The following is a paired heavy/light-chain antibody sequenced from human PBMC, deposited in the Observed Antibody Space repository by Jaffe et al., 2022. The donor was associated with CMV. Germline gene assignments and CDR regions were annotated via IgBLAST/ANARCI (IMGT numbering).Heavy chain of an antibody. D-gene: IGHD3-22*01. CDR2: IYYSGST. CDR3: ARDHTSVTMIVVVISWFDP. V-gene: IGHV4-39*02. Sequence: QLQLQESGPGLVKPSETLSLTCTVSGGSISSSSYYWGWIRQPPGKGLEWIGSIYYSGSTYYNPSLKSRVTISVDTSKNQFSLKLSSVTAADTAVYYCARDHTSVTMIVVVISWFDPWGQGTLVTVSS. J-gene: IGHJ5*02. CDR1: GGSISSSSYY.
Light chain of an antibody. CDR3: QQYGSSPPRT. CDR2: GAS. Sequence: EIVLTQSPGTLSLSPGERATLSCRASQSVSSSYLAWYQQKPGQAPRLLIYGASSRATGIPDRFSGSGSGTDFTLTISRLEPEDFAVYYCQQYGSSPPRTFGQGTKVEIK. J-gene: IGKJ1*01. CDR1: QSVSSSY. V-gene: IGKV3-20*01.